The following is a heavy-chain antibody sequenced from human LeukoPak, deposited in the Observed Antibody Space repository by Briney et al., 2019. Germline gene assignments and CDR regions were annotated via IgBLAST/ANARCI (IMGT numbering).Heavy chain of an antibody. CDR3: ARGRRGSYYTFQV. CDR1: GFSLSDYY. CDR2: VTNTGRST. J-gene: IGHJ4*02. D-gene: IGHD3-16*01. Sequence: TGGSLRLSCAVSGFSLSDYYMNWVRQAPGKGREWISYVTNTGRSTNYADSVKGRFTISRDSAKNSVSLQLSSLTAEDTGVYYCARGRRGSYYTFQVWGQGTLVSVSS. V-gene: IGHV3-11*01.